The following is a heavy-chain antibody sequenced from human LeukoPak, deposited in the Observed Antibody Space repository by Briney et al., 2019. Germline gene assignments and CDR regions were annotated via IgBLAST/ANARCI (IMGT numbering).Heavy chain of an antibody. CDR1: GASMSSGVYY. J-gene: IGHJ4*02. CDR3: ARKQWVEYYFDN. D-gene: IGHD6-19*01. CDR2: IYTSGST. V-gene: IGHV4-61*02. Sequence: PSETLSLTCSVSGASMSSGVYYWSWSRQPAGKGLEWIGRIYTSGSTNYNPSLKSRVTISVDTSKNQFSLKLSSVTAADTAVYYCARKQWVEYYFDNWGQGTLVTVSS.